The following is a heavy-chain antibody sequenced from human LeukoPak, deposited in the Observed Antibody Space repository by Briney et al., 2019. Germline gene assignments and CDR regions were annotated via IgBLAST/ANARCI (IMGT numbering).Heavy chain of an antibody. CDR3: TTLENYDFWSGYYNYYYGMDV. D-gene: IGHD3-3*01. CDR1: GFTFSNAW. V-gene: IGHV3-15*01. CDR2: IKSKTDGGTT. J-gene: IGHJ6*02. Sequence: GGSLRLSCAASGFTFSNAWMSWVRQAPGKGLEWVGRIKSKTDGGTTDYAAPVKGRFTISRDDSKNTLYLQMNSLKTEDTAVYYCTTLENYDFWSGYYNYYYGMDVWGQGTTVTVSS.